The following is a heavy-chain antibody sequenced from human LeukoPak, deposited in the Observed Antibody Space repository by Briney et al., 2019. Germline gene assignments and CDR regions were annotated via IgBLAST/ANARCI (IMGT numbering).Heavy chain of an antibody. CDR1: GFTFSSYG. V-gene: IGHV3-33*01. D-gene: IGHD2-2*01. J-gene: IGHJ5*02. CDR3: ARVPAAPEGYNWFDP. CDR2: IWYDGSNK. Sequence: PGGSLRLSCAASGFTFSSYGMHWVRQAPGKGLEWVAVIWYDGSNKYYADSVKGRFTISRDNSKNTLYLQMNSLRAEDTAVYYCARVPAAPEGYNWFDPWGQGTLVTVSS.